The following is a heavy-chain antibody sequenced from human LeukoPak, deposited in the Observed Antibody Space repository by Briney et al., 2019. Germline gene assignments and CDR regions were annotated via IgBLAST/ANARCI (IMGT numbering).Heavy chain of an antibody. Sequence: ASVKISCKAPGYTFTSYYMHWVRQAPGQGLEWMGIINPSSGSTSYAQKFQGRVTMTRDMSTSTVYMELRSLRSDDTAVYYCARDSSSRDAFDIWGQGTMVTVSS. V-gene: IGHV1-46*01. CDR2: INPSSGST. CDR3: ARDSSSRDAFDI. CDR1: GYTFTSYY. D-gene: IGHD6-6*01. J-gene: IGHJ3*02.